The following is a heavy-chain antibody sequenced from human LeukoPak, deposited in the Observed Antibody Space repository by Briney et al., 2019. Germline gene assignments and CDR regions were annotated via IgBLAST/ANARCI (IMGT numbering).Heavy chain of an antibody. CDR2: IYYSGST. Sequence: SETLSLTCTVSGGSISSSSYYWGWIRQPPGKGLEWIGSIYYSGSTFYNPSLKGRVTISVDTSKNQFSLKLSSVTAADTAVYYCARGSLTYYFDYWGQGTRVTVSS. V-gene: IGHV4-39*07. CDR3: ARGSLTYYFDY. J-gene: IGHJ4*02. CDR1: GGSISSSSYY.